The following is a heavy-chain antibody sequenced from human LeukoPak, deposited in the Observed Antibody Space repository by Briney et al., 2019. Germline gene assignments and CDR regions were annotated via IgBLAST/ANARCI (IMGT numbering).Heavy chain of an antibody. CDR1: GXSFGTDA. D-gene: IGHD5-18*01. CDR2: FNGNDGGT. V-gene: IGHV3-23*01. CDR3: ARRRILYGMDV. Sequence: GGSLRLSCAASGXSFGTDAVNWVRQAPGKALQWVSTFNGNDGGTFYADSVRGRFTISRDDSDNTLYLQMNSLRAEDTALYYCARRRILYGMDVWGQGTTVIVSS. J-gene: IGHJ6*02.